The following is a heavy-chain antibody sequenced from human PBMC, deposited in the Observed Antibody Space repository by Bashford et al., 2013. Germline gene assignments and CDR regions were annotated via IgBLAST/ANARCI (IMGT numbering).Heavy chain of an antibody. CDR2: ISYDGSSK. V-gene: IGHV3-30*18. CDR1: YG. J-gene: IGHJ4*02. CDR3: AKSDHSSSTRCLDY. D-gene: IGHD6-6*01. Sequence: YGMHWVRQAPGKGLEWVALISYDGSSKYYADSVKADSPSQRQFQDTLYLQMNSLRSEDTAVYYCAKSDHSSSTRCLDYWGQGNPGGHRLL.